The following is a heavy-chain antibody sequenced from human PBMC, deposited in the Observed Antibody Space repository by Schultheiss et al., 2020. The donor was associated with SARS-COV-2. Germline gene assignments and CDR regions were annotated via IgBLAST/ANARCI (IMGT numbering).Heavy chain of an antibody. CDR3: ARAPKYYYDSSGYYRYFDY. D-gene: IGHD3-22*01. CDR1: GGSISSSSYY. V-gene: IGHV4-39*07. Sequence: SETLSLTCTVSGGSISSSSYYWGWIRQPPGKGLEWIGSIYYSGSTNYNPSLKSRVTISVDTSKNQFSLKLSSVTAADTAVYYCARAPKYYYDSSGYYRYFDYWGQGTLVTVSS. CDR2: IYYSGST. J-gene: IGHJ4*02.